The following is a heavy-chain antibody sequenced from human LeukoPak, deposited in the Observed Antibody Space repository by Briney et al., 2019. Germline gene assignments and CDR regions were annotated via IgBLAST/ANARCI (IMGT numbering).Heavy chain of an antibody. CDR2: IYYSGST. V-gene: IGHV4-59*01. D-gene: IGHD1-26*01. CDR1: GGSISSYY. J-gene: IGHJ4*02. CDR3: ARYVGRWHRTFDY. Sequence: NTSETLSLTCTVSGGSISSYYWSWIRQPPGKGLEWIGYIYYSGSTNYNPSLKSRVTISVDTSKNQFSLKLSSVTAADTAVYYCARYVGRWHRTFDYWGKGTLVTVSS.